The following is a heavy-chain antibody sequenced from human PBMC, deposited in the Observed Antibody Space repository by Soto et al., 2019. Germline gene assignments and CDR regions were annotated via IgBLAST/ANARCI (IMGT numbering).Heavy chain of an antibody. CDR1: GFTFSRHA. V-gene: IGHV3-30*04. Sequence: GGSLRLSCAASGFTFSRHAIHWVRLTPGRGLEWVLAISRDGSYIYYTDSVKGRFTVSRDNSKNTVFVQMNRLIPDDTALYFCARKRNGGVPDSFDSWGQGTRVTVSS. CDR2: ISRDGSYI. J-gene: IGHJ5*01. D-gene: IGHD3-3*01. CDR3: ARKRNGGVPDSFDS.